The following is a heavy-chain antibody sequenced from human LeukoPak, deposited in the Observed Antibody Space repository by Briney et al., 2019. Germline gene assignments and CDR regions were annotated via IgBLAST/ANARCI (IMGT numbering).Heavy chain of an antibody. D-gene: IGHD3-10*01. Sequence: ASVKVSCKASGYTFTSYDINWVRQATGQGLEGMGWMNPNSGNTGYAQKFQGRVTITRNTSISTAYMELSSLRSEDTAVYYCARSPRRRFGELYYFDYWGQGTLVTVSS. CDR1: GYTFTSYD. V-gene: IGHV1-8*03. CDR2: MNPNSGNT. J-gene: IGHJ4*02. CDR3: ARSPRRRFGELYYFDY.